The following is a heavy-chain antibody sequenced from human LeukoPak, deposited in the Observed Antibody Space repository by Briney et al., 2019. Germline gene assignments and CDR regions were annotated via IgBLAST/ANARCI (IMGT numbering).Heavy chain of an antibody. Sequence: AGSLRLSCAASGFTFSGYGMHWVRQAPGKGLEWVAVISYDGNAKYYADSVKGRFTISRDNAKNTLYLQMYSLIVEDSAVYYCAKQTTMVRGVIDYWGQGSLVTVSS. J-gene: IGHJ4*02. CDR2: ISYDGNAK. CDR3: AKQTTMVRGVIDY. CDR1: GFTFSGYG. D-gene: IGHD3-10*01. V-gene: IGHV3-30*18.